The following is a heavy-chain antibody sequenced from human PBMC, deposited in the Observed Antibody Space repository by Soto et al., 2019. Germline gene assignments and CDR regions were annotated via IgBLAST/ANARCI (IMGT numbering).Heavy chain of an antibody. CDR2: IYYTGST. D-gene: IGHD1-7*01. J-gene: IGHJ4*02. V-gene: IGHV4-39*01. Sequence: SETLSLTCTVSGVSITSGTYYWGWIRQPPGKGLEWIGTIYYTGSTYYDPSLKSRVTISVDTSKNQFSLKLTSVTAADTAVYYCASRDPGTSVDYWAEGTLGTVS. CDR3: ASRDPGTSVDY. CDR1: GVSITSGTYY.